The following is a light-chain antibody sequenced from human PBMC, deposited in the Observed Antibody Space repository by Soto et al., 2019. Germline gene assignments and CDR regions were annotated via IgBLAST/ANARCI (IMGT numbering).Light chain of an antibody. V-gene: IGKV3-20*01. CDR1: PSVSSSR. CDR2: GAS. CDR3: QQFGLSPT. J-gene: IGKJ4*01. Sequence: DIVLTQSPAPLSFSPGERVTLSCEASPSVSSSRLAWYQQKPGQAPRLLIYGASSRATGIPDRFSGSGSGTVFTLTISRLEPEDFAVYYCQQFGLSPTFGGGTKVDIK.